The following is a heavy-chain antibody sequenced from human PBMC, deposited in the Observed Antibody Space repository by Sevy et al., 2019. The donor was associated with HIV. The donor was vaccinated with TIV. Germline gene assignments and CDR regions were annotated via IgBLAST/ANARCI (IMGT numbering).Heavy chain of an antibody. D-gene: IGHD6-19*01. CDR1: GFTFSSYA. V-gene: IGHV3-23*01. Sequence: QLGGSLRLSCAASGFTFSSYAMSWVRQAPGKGLEWVSAISGSGGSTYYADSVKGRFTISRDNSKNTLYLQMNSLRAEDTAVYYCAKGRRGQRIAVAEGVMDVWGKGTTVTVSS. CDR2: ISGSGGST. J-gene: IGHJ6*03. CDR3: AKGRRGQRIAVAEGVMDV.